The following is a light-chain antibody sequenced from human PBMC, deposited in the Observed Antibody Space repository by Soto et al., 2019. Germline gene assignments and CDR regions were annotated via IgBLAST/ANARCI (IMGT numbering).Light chain of an antibody. CDR2: GVT. Sequence: QSVLTQPRSVSGSPGQSVTISCTGTSSDVGGYDYVSWYQQHPGKAPKLMIYGVTKRPSGVPDRFSGSKSGNTASLTISGLQAEDESDYYCCSHGGRHSYVFGTGTKVTDL. CDR1: SSDVGGYDY. V-gene: IGLV2-11*01. CDR3: CSHGGRHSYV. J-gene: IGLJ1*01.